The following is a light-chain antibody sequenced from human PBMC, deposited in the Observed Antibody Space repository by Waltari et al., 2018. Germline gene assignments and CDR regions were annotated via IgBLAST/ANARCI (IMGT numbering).Light chain of an antibody. CDR1: QDIRSY. Sequence: AIRMTQSPSSLSASTGDKITITCRASQDIRSYLGRYQQKPGKAPKLLVYAATSLQTGVPSRFSASGSGTDFSLTISNLQSEDFAIYHCQQYYSYPRTFGQGTKVEVK. CDR3: QQYYSYPRT. V-gene: IGKV1-8*01. J-gene: IGKJ1*01. CDR2: AAT.